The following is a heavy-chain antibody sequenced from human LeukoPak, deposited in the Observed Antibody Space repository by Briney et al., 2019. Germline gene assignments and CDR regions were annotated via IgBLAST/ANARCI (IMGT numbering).Heavy chain of an antibody. CDR2: ISSSSSTI. V-gene: IGHV3-48*02. D-gene: IGHD6-6*01. CDR1: GFTFNSYN. Sequence: AGTLRLSCAASGFTFNSYNMNWVRQAPGKGLEWVSYISSSSSTIYYADSMNRRFSISRDSAKTSLFLQMNSLRDEDTAVYYCARAYSSSSGRDAFDSWGLGTLVTVSS. CDR3: ARAYSSSSGRDAFDS. J-gene: IGHJ3*02.